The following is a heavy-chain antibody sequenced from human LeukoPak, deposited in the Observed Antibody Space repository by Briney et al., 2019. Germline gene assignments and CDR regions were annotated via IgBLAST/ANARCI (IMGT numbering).Heavy chain of an antibody. V-gene: IGHV3-30*18. CDR1: GFTFSSYG. J-gene: IGHJ4*02. CDR3: AKDQGRSDY. CDR2: ISYDGSNK. Sequence: PGGSLRLSCAASGFTFSSYGMHWVRPAPGKGLEWVAVISYDGSNKYYADSVKGRSTISRDNSKNTLYLQMNSLRAEDTAVYYCAKDQGRSDYWGQGTLVTVSS.